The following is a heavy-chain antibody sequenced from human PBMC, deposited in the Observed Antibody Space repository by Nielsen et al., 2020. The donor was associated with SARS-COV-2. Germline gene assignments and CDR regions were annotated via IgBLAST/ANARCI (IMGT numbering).Heavy chain of an antibody. CDR3: ARVPMRFDGLLWFGELLPNWFDP. V-gene: IGHV7-4-1*02. CDR1: GYTFTSYA. J-gene: IGHJ5*02. CDR2: INTNTGNP. D-gene: IGHD3-10*01. Sequence: ASVKVSCKASGYTFTSYAMNWVRQAPGQGLEWMGWINTNTGNPTYAQGFTGRFVFSLDTSVSTAYLQISSLKAEDTAVYYCARVPMRFDGLLWFGELLPNWFDPWGQGTLVTVSS.